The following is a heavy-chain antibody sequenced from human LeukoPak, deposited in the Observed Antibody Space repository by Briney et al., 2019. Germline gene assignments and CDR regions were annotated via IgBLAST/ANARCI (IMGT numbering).Heavy chain of an antibody. CDR2: IKEDGSDK. J-gene: IGHJ4*02. D-gene: IGHD6-6*01. Sequence: GGSLRLSCTASGFTFRNYWMSWLRQAPGKGLECVAYIKEDGSDKNYVDSVKGRFTISRDNAKSSLYLQMNSLRVEDTAVYYCVRGTRSNSFWGQGTQVTVSS. CDR1: GFTFRNYW. V-gene: IGHV3-7*01. CDR3: VRGTRSNSF.